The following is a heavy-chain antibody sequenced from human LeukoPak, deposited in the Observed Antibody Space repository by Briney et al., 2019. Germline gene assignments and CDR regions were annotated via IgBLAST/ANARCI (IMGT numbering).Heavy chain of an antibody. V-gene: IGHV4-38-2*02. Sequence: PSETLSLTCTVSGYSISSDYWGWIRQAPGKGLEWIGSIYYHENTYYNSSLKSRVTISVDTSKNQFSLKLSSVTAADTAVYYCARVRGGYYYYMDVWGKGTTVTVSS. J-gene: IGHJ6*03. CDR1: GYSISSDY. CDR3: ARVRGGYYYYMDV. CDR2: IYYHENT.